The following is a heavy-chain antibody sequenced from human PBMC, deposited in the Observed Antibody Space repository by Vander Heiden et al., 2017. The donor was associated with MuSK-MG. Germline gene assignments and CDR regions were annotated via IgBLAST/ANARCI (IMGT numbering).Heavy chain of an antibody. J-gene: IGHJ4*02. Sequence: QVQLVQSGAEVKKPGSSVKVSCKASGGTFSSYAISWVRQAPGQGLEWMGGIIPIFGTANDAQKFQGRVTITADEATSTAYMEMSRMRSEDTAVYYFARRVSGSYFSYWGQGTMVTVYS. D-gene: IGHD1-26*01. CDR1: GGTFSSYA. V-gene: IGHV1-69*12. CDR2: IIPIFGTA. CDR3: ARRVSGSYFSY.